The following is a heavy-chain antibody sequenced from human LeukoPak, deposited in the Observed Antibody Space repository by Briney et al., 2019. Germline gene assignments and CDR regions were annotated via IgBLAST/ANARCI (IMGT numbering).Heavy chain of an antibody. D-gene: IGHD3-16*01. Sequence: SETLSLTCTVSSGSISTSNYYWGWVRQPPGKALEWIGNIFYSGSTYYSPSLKSRVTISLDTSRNQFSLQLNSVTPEDTAVYYCASSSLRGSDAFDIWGQGTMVTVSS. CDR1: SGSISTSNYY. V-gene: IGHV4-39*07. CDR3: ASSSLRGSDAFDI. CDR2: IFYSGST. J-gene: IGHJ3*02.